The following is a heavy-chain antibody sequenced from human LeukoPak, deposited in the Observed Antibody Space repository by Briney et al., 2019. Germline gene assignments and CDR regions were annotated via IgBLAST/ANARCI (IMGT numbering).Heavy chain of an antibody. CDR3: ARASVAGNFDY. Sequence: PGGSLRLSCAASGFTFSSYAMSWVRQAPGKGLEWVSVFTSSGGNTYYADSVKGRFTISRDNSKNTLYLQMNSLRAEDTAVYYCARASVAGNFDYWGQGTLVTVSS. V-gene: IGHV3-23*01. CDR2: FTSSGGNT. CDR1: GFTFSSYA. D-gene: IGHD6-19*01. J-gene: IGHJ4*02.